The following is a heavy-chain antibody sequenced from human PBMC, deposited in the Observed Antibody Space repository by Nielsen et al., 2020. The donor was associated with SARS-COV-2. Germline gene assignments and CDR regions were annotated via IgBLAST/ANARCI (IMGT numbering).Heavy chain of an antibody. CDR1: GFTFSSYS. CDR2: ISSSSSTI. J-gene: IGHJ2*01. CDR3: AKDMGPVIWYFDL. Sequence: GESLKIFCAASGFTFSSYSMNWVRQAPGKGLEWVSYISSSSSTIYYADSVKGRFTISRDNAKNSLYLQMNSLRAEDTALYYCAKDMGPVIWYFDLWGRGTLVTVSS. D-gene: IGHD3-10*01. V-gene: IGHV3-48*04.